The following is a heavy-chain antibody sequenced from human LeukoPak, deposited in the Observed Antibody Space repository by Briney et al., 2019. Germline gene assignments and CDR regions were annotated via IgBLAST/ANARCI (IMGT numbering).Heavy chain of an antibody. Sequence: GGSLRLSCAASGFTFSTYNMTWVPQAPGKRLEWVSSITSTSTYVFYADSVKGRFTISRDNANNSLYLQMNSLRAEDTAVYYCARDPYSGSYGDYYYYYMDVWGKGTTVTISS. CDR1: GFTFSTYN. CDR2: ITSTSTYV. J-gene: IGHJ6*03. V-gene: IGHV3-21*01. CDR3: ARDPYSGSYGDYYYYYMDV. D-gene: IGHD1-26*01.